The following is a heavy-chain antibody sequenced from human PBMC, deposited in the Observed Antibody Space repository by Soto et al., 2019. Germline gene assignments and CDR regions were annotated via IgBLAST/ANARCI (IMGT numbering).Heavy chain of an antibody. D-gene: IGHD3-16*01. V-gene: IGHV3-53*01. CDR3: ARDNSMLGAPFHY. CDR2: IYTDGGT. CDR1: GFTVSSNS. Sequence: LRLSCAASGFTVSSNSMSWVRQAPGKGLEWVSLIYTDGGTYYGDSVKGRFTISRDTSKNTLSLQMTSLRADDTAVYYCARDNSMLGAPFHYWGQGTLVTVSS. J-gene: IGHJ4*02.